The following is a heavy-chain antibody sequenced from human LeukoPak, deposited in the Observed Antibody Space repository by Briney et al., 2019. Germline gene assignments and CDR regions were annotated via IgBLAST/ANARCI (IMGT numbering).Heavy chain of an antibody. V-gene: IGHV3-74*01. CDR1: GFTFSTYW. CDR3: ARADIVVVVAAFDP. J-gene: IGHJ5*02. Sequence: PGGSLRLSCAASGFTFSTYWMHWVRQGPGKGLVWVSRINTDGSSTSYADSVKGRFTISRDNAKNSLYLQMNSLRAEDTAVYYCARADIVVVVAAFDPWGQGTLVTVSS. CDR2: INTDGSST. D-gene: IGHD2-15*01.